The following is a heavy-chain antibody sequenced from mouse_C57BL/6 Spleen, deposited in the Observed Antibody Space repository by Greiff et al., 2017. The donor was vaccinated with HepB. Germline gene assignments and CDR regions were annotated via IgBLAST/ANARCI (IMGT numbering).Heavy chain of an antibody. J-gene: IGHJ2*01. CDR1: GFTFSNYW. D-gene: IGHD2-3*01. Sequence: EVQGVESGGGLVQPGGSMKLSCVASGFTFSNYWMNWVRQSPEKGLEWVAQIRLKSDNYATHYAESVKGRFTISRDDSKSSVYLQMNNLRAEDTGIYYCTGGRWLGGFDYWGQGTTLTVSS. V-gene: IGHV6-3*01. CDR2: IRLKSDNYAT. CDR3: TGGRWLGGFDY.